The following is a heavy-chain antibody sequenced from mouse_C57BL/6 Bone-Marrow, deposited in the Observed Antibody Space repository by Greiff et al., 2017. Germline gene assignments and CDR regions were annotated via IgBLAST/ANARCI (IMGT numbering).Heavy chain of an antibody. V-gene: IGHV5-17*01. Sequence: VKLMESGGGLVKPGGSLKLSCAASGFTFSDYGMHWVRQAPEKGLEWVAYISSGSSTIYYADTVKGRFTISRDNAKTTLFMQMTSLRSEDTTMYYCASPDYGNHLYYAMDYWDQGTSVTVSS. J-gene: IGHJ4*01. CDR3: ASPDYGNHLYYAMDY. CDR2: ISSGSSTI. D-gene: IGHD2-1*01. CDR1: GFTFSDYG.